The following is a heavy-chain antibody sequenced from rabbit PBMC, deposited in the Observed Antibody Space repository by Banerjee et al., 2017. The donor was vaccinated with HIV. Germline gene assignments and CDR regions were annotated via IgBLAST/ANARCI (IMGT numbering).Heavy chain of an antibody. V-gene: IGHV1S40*01. D-gene: IGHD6-1*01. CDR2: SGGST. Sequence: SGGSTYYASWAKGRFTISKTSSTTVTLQMTSLTAADTATYFCARGDGTYGYFKLWGPGTLVTVS. CDR3: ARGDGTYGYFKL. J-gene: IGHJ4*01.